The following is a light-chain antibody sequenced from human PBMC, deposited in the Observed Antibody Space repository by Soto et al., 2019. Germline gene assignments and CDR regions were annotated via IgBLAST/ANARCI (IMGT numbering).Light chain of an antibody. CDR3: AVWDYSLSGVV. CDR1: SSNIGSNY. J-gene: IGLJ3*02. Sequence: QSVLTQPPSASGTPGQTVTISSSGSSSNIGSNYVFWYQHLPGTAPKLLIYGNNQRPSGVPDRFSGSRSGTSASLAISGLRPEDEADYYCAVWDYSLSGVVFGGGTKLTVL. V-gene: IGLV1-47*01. CDR2: GNN.